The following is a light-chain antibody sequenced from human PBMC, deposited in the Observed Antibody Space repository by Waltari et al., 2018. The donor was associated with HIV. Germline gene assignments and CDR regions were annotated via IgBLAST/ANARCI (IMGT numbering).Light chain of an antibody. CDR2: LGS. V-gene: IGKV2-28*01. CDR1: QRLLHTNGYNY. Sequence: DIVMTQSPLSLPVTPGEPASISCRSSQRLLHTNGYNYLDWYLQKPGQSPQLIIFLGSNRASGVPDRFSGSASGTDFTLNISRVEAEDVGVYYCMQSLQTPLTFGGGTKVEIK. CDR3: MQSLQTPLT. J-gene: IGKJ4*01.